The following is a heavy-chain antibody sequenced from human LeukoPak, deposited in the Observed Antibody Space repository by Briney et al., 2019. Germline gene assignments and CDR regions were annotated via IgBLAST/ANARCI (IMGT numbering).Heavy chain of an antibody. V-gene: IGHV1-18*01. D-gene: IGHD2-2*01. Sequence: ASVKVSCKASGYTFTSYGISWGRHAPGQGLEWMGWISAYNGNTNYAQKLQGRVTMTTDTSTSTAYMELRSLRSDDTAVYYCARDYCSSTSCPSMDVWGKGTTVTVSS. CDR2: ISAYNGNT. CDR3: ARDYCSSTSCPSMDV. CDR1: GYTFTSYG. J-gene: IGHJ6*03.